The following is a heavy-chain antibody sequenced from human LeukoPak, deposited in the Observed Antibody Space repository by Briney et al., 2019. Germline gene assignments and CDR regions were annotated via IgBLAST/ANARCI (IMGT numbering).Heavy chain of an antibody. Sequence: SETLSLTCTVSGGFISSYYWSWLRQPAGKGLEWIGRIYTSGSTNYNPSLESRVTISVDTSKNQFSLNLRSVTAADTAVYFCARGPYSYDSSGAFDIWGQGTMVTVSS. CDR2: IYTSGST. V-gene: IGHV4-4*07. CDR3: ARGPYSYDSSGAFDI. J-gene: IGHJ3*02. CDR1: GGFISSYY. D-gene: IGHD3-22*01.